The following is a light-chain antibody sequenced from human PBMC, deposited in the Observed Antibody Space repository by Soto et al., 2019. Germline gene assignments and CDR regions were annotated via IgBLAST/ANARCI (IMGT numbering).Light chain of an antibody. CDR3: QQSYSTPFYT. CDR1: QSIGTY. J-gene: IGKJ2*01. V-gene: IGKV1-39*01. Sequence: DIQMPQSPSSLSASVGDRVTITCRPSQSIGTYLNWYQQKPGKAPKLLISTASSLRSGVPSRFIGSGSGTDFTLTISSLQPEDFATYYCQQSYSTPFYTFGQGTKVDIK. CDR2: TAS.